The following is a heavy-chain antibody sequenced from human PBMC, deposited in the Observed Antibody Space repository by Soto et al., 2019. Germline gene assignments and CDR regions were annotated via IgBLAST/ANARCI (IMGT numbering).Heavy chain of an antibody. V-gene: IGHV3-13*01. D-gene: IGHD6-19*01. CDR1: GFTFSSYD. J-gene: IGHJ3*02. Sequence: GGSLRLSCAASGFTFSSYDMRWVRQATGKGLEWVSAIGTAGDTYYPGSVKGRFSISRENAKNALYLQMNSLRAGDTAVYYCARGSQWLVGDDAFDIWGQGTMVTVSS. CDR2: IGTAGDT. CDR3: ARGSQWLVGDDAFDI.